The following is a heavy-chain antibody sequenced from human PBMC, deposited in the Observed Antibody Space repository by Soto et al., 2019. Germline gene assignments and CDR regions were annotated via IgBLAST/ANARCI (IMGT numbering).Heavy chain of an antibody. Sequence: ASVKVSCKASGYTFPNYGINWVRQARGQGLEWMGWITGYNGDTNYAQKFQGRLTMTTDISSRTAYMELRNLRSDDTAVYYCARGQTSGWYRGVRESWGQGTLVTVSS. V-gene: IGHV1-18*04. D-gene: IGHD6-19*01. CDR3: ARGQTSGWYRGVRES. CDR2: ITGYNGDT. CDR1: GYTFPNYG. J-gene: IGHJ5*02.